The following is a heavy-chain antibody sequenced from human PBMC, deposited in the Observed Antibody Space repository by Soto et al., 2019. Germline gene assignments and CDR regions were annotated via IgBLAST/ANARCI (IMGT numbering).Heavy chain of an antibody. D-gene: IGHD6-13*01. Sequence: SVKVSCKASGGTFSSYAISWVRQAPGQGLEWMGGIIPIFGTANYAQKFQGRVTITADESTSTAYMELSSLRSEDTAVYYCARDRGGSSSWYVDYYYYGMDFWGQGTTVTVSS. CDR2: IIPIFGTA. J-gene: IGHJ6*02. CDR3: ARDRGGSSSWYVDYYYYGMDF. V-gene: IGHV1-69*13. CDR1: GGTFSSYA.